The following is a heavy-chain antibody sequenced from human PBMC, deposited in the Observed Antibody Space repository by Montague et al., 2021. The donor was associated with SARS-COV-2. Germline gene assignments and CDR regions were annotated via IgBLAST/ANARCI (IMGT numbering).Heavy chain of an antibody. D-gene: IGHD3-9*01. V-gene: IGHV2-70*01. Sequence: PALVKPTQTLTLTCTFSGFSLSTSGICVSWIRQPPGKALEWLALIDWDDDKYYSTSLRTRLTISKDTPKNQVVLTMTNMDPVDTATYYCARISDYDILTGSYYGFDYWGQGTLVTVAS. CDR2: IDWDDDK. CDR3: ARISDYDILTGSYYGFDY. CDR1: GFSLSTSGIC. J-gene: IGHJ4*02.